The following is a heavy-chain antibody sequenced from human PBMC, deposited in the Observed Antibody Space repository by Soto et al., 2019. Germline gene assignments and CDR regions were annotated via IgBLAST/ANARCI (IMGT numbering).Heavy chain of an antibody. D-gene: IGHD6-19*01. Sequence: GGYLRLSCAASGFNFSSYAMSCVRQAPWKGLEWVSAVTPSGVITYSADSVKGRFTISRDNSKKTLFLQMHSLRADDTAVYYCAKDLGSGWLLEYWGQGTLVSVSS. CDR1: GFNFSSYA. CDR2: VTPSGVIT. V-gene: IGHV3-23*01. CDR3: AKDLGSGWLLEY. J-gene: IGHJ4*02.